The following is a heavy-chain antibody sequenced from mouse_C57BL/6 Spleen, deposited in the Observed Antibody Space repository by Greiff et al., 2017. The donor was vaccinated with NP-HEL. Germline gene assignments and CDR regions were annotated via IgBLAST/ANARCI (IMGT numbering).Heavy chain of an antibody. CDR2: INPSSGYT. V-gene: IGHV1-7*01. CDR1: GYTFTSYW. CDR3: AGHSNYVWFAY. D-gene: IGHD2-5*01. Sequence: VQRVESGAELAKPGASVKLSCKASGYTFTSYWMHWVKQRPGQGLEWIGYINPSSGYTKYNQKFKDKATLTADKSSSTAYMQLSSLTYEDSAVYYCAGHSNYVWFAYWGQGTLVTVSA. J-gene: IGHJ3*01.